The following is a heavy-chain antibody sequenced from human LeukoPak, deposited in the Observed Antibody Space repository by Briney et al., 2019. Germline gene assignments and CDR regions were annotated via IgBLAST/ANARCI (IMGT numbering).Heavy chain of an antibody. CDR2: IYTSGST. D-gene: IGHD1-14*01. V-gene: IGHV4-61*02. CDR3: AREAFVTNYYYYMDV. J-gene: IGHJ6*03. Sequence: SETLSLTCSVSGASISSADYYWSWIRQPPGKGLEWIGRIYTSGSTNYNPSLKSRVTMSVDTSKNQFSLKLSSVTAADTAVYYCAREAFVTNYYYYMDVWGKGATVTVSS. CDR1: GASISSADYY.